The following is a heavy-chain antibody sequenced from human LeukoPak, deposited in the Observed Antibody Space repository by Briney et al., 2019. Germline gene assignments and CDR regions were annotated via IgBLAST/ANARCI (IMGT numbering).Heavy chain of an antibody. CDR1: GYAFSSYG. Sequence: ASVKVSCKASGYAFSSYGISWLRPAPGQGLEWMGWISVYNGNTNYAQKLQGRVTMTTDTSTSTAYMELRSLSSDDTAVYYCARTTSYFDSSGYYPIWGQGTMVTVSS. CDR3: ARTTSYFDSSGYYPI. CDR2: ISVYNGNT. V-gene: IGHV1-18*01. D-gene: IGHD3-22*01. J-gene: IGHJ3*02.